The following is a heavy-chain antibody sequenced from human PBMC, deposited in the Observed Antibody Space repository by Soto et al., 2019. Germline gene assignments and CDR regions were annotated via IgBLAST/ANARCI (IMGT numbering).Heavy chain of an antibody. CDR2: IIPIFGTA. CDR3: ARGSCSGGSCYRNWFDP. V-gene: IGHV1-69*05. Sequence: GASVKVSCKASGGTFSSYAISWVRQAPGQGLEWMGGIIPIFGTANYAQKFQGRVTMTRNTSISTAYMELSSLRSEDTAVYYCARGSCSGGSCYRNWFDPWGQETLVTVSS. CDR1: GGTFSSYA. J-gene: IGHJ5*02. D-gene: IGHD2-15*01.